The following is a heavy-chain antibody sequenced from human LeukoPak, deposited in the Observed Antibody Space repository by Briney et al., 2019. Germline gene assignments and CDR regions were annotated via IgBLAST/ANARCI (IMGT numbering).Heavy chain of an antibody. V-gene: IGHV3-7*01. D-gene: IGHD3-10*01. CDR1: GFTFSSYW. CDR2: IKQDGSEK. Sequence: GGSLRLSCAASGFTFSSYWMSWVRQAPGKGLEWVANIKQDGSEKYYVDSVKGRFTISRDNAKNSPYLQMNSLRAEDTAVYYCAKPAGGIWYGELQYFDYWGQGTLVTVSS. J-gene: IGHJ4*02. CDR3: AKPAGGIWYGELQYFDY.